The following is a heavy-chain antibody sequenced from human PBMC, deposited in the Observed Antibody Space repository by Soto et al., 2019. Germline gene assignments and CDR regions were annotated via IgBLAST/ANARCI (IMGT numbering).Heavy chain of an antibody. Sequence: QVQLQESGPGLVKPSQTLSLTCTVSGGSISSAAYYWSWIRQHPGKGLEWIGYISHSGSTYYTPSLQSRVIISADTAKDQFSVNLTPVTSADTAVYYCAREYTYGSNFFDCWGQGALVTVSS. V-gene: IGHV4-31*03. D-gene: IGHD5-18*01. J-gene: IGHJ4*02. CDR3: AREYTYGSNFFDC. CDR1: GGSISSAAYY. CDR2: ISHSGST.